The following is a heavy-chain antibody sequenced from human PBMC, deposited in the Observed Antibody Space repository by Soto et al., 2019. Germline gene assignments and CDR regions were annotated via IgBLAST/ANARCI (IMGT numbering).Heavy chain of an antibody. D-gene: IGHD2-21*02. J-gene: IGHJ1*01. Sequence: QAQLVQSGAEVKEPGASVKVSCKASGYTFTGYGITWVRQAPGQGLEWMGWASPLSATTNYATKFQGRVTMTTDTSTKMAYLELRSLRSDDTAVYYCARGGTAEADFWGKGTLVTVSS. CDR2: ASPLSATT. CDR1: GYTFTGYG. CDR3: ARGGTAEADF. V-gene: IGHV1-18*01.